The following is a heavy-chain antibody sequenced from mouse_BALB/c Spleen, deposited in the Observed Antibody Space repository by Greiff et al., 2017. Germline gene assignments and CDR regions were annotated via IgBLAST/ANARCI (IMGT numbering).Heavy chain of an antibody. J-gene: IGHJ3*01. Sequence: VQLQQSGAELVKPGASVKLSCTASGFNIKDTYMHWVKQRPEQGLEWIGRIDPANGNTKYDQKFQGKATITADTSSNTAYLQLSSLTSEDTAVYYCAREDGSSDGFAYWGQGTLVTVSA. D-gene: IGHD1-1*01. CDR3: AREDGSSDGFAY. CDR2: IDPANGNT. V-gene: IGHV14-3*02. CDR1: GFNIKDTY.